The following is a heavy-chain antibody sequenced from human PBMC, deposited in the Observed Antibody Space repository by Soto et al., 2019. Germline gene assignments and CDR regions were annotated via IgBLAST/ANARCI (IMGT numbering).Heavy chain of an antibody. CDR1: GGSISSYSYY. D-gene: IGHD7-27*01. J-gene: IGHJ5*02. CDR3: ARHLEILGSDNWFDA. CDR2: MYSSGTT. Sequence: PSETLSLTCTVSGGSISSYSYYWGWIRQPPGKSLQWIGSMYSSGTTYYNPSLKSRVTISVDASKNQFSLKLSSVAAADTAIYYCARHLEILGSDNWFDAWGQGTQVTVPS. V-gene: IGHV4-39*01.